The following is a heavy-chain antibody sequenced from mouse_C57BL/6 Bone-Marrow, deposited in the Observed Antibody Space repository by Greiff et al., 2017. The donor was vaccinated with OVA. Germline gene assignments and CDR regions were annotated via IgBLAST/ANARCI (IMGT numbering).Heavy chain of an antibody. CDR3: AIPFYYGTPWFAY. CDR1: GYTFTNYW. D-gene: IGHD1-1*01. J-gene: IGHJ3*01. CDR2: IYPGGGYT. Sequence: VQLQESGAELVRPGTSVKMSCKASGYTFTNYWIGWAKQRPGHGLEWIGDIYPGGGYTNYNEKFKGKATLTADKSSSTAYMQFSSLTSEDSAIYYCAIPFYYGTPWFAYWGQGTLVTVSA. V-gene: IGHV1-63*01.